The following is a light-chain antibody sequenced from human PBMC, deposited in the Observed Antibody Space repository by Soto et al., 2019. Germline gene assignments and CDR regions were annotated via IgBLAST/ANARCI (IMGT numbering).Light chain of an antibody. CDR1: QRVSTY. CDR2: DAS. J-gene: IGKJ3*01. Sequence: ETVLTQSPATLSLSPGERATLSCRASQRVSTYLAWYQQKPGQAPRLLIYDASNRATGIPARFSGSGSGTDFTLTISSLEPEDFAVYYCQQRTNWPPPGFTFGSGTKVDIK. V-gene: IGKV3-11*01. CDR3: QQRTNWPPPGFT.